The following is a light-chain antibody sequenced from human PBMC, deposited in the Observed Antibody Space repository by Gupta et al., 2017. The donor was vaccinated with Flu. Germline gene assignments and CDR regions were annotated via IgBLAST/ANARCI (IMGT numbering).Light chain of an antibody. CDR2: GAS. CDR1: QSVSSN. Sequence: EIVMTHSPATLSVSPGERATLSCRASQSVSSNLAWYQQKPGQPPRLLIYGASTRATGIPARFSGSGSGTXFTLTIXSLQSEDFAVYYWQQYNNWPLTFGXGTKVEIK. J-gene: IGKJ4*01. V-gene: IGKV3D-15*01. CDR3: QQYNNWPLT.